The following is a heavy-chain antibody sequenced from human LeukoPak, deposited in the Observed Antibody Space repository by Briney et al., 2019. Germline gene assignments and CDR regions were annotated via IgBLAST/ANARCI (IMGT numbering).Heavy chain of an antibody. D-gene: IGHD6-13*01. CDR3: ARMCRIVAGGSWWFDP. V-gene: IGHV3-48*03. CDR2: IGSSGSDI. J-gene: IGHJ5*02. Sequence: PGGSLRLSCAASGFTFSSFEMNWLRQAPGKGLEWVSHIGSSGSDIYQANSVKGRFTISRDNAKNSLYLQMNSLRVEDTAVYYCARMCRIVAGGSWWFDPWGQGTLVTVSS. CDR1: GFTFSSFE.